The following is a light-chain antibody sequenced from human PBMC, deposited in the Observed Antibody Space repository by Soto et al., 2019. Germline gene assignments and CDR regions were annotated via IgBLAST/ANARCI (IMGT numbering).Light chain of an antibody. J-gene: IGLJ2*01. CDR1: SSDVGSYNL. CDR2: EGS. V-gene: IGLV2-23*01. Sequence: QSVLTQPASVSGSPGQSITISCTGTSSDVGSYNLVSWYQQHPGKAPKLMIYEGSKRPSGVSNRFSGSKSGNTAFLTISGLQAEDEADYYCCSYAGSSTSVVFGGGTKLTVL. CDR3: CSYAGSSTSVV.